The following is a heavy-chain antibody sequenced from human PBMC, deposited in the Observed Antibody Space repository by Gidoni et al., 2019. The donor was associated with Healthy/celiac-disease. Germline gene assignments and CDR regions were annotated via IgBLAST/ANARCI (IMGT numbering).Heavy chain of an antibody. CDR2: ISSSSSYI. D-gene: IGHD3-22*01. CDR3: ARDRTYYDSSGTIGVDY. J-gene: IGHJ4*02. V-gene: IGHV3-21*01. Sequence: EVQLVESGGGLVKPGGSLRLSCAASGFTFSSYSMNWVRQAPGKGLEWVSSISSSSSYIYYADSVKGRFTISRDNAKNSLYLQMNSLRAEDTAVYYCARDRTYYDSSGTIGVDYWGQGTLVTVSS. CDR1: GFTFSSYS.